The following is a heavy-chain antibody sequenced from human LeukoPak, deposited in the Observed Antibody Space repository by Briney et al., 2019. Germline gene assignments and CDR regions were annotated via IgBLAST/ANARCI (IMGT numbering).Heavy chain of an antibody. Sequence: GGSLRLSCAASGFTVSSNYMSWVRQAPGKGLEWVSVIYSCGSTYYADSVKGRFTISRDNSKNTLYLQMNSLRAEDTALYHCARDTPGGSNAFDIWGQGTMVTVSS. CDR3: ARDTPGGSNAFDI. D-gene: IGHD3-10*01. V-gene: IGHV3-66*01. J-gene: IGHJ3*02. CDR1: GFTVSSNY. CDR2: IYSCGST.